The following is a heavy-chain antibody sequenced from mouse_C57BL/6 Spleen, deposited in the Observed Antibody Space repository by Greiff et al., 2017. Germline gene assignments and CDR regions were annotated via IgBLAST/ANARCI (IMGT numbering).Heavy chain of an antibody. J-gene: IGHJ2*01. CDR2: IDPSDSYT. Sequence: QVQLQQPGAELVKPGASVKLSCKASGYTFTSYWMQWVKQRPGQGLEWIGEIDPSDSYTNYNQKFKGKATLTVDTSSSTAYMQLSSLTSEDSAVYYCARVYGNHFDYWGQGTTLTVSS. CDR1: GYTFTSYW. CDR3: ARVYGNHFDY. V-gene: IGHV1-50*01. D-gene: IGHD2-1*01.